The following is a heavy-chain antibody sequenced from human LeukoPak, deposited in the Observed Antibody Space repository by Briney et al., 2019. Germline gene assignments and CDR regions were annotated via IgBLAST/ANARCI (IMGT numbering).Heavy chain of an antibody. CDR3: ARDRHIAAAVYYYYMDV. CDR1: GYTFTSYI. CDR2: INAYNGNT. J-gene: IGHJ6*03. Sequence: GASVKVSCKASGYTFTSYIIGWVRQAPGQGLEWMGWINAYNGNTDYAQRVQGRVTMTTDTSTSPAYMELRSLRSDDTAVYYCARDRHIAAAVYYYYMDVWGKGTPVTVSS. D-gene: IGHD6-13*01. V-gene: IGHV1-18*01.